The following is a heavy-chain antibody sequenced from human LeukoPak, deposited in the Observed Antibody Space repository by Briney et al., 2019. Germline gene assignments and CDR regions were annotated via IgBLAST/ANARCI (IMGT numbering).Heavy chain of an antibody. Sequence: PSETLSLTCTVSGYSISNGYYWGWVRQPPGKGLEWIGSIYHSGSTYYNPSLKSRVTISVDTSKNQFSLKLSSVTAADTAVYYCARVTSNYYLSGSFYTFDYWGQGTLVTVSS. J-gene: IGHJ4*02. CDR1: GYSISNGYY. V-gene: IGHV4-38-2*02. CDR2: IYHSGST. D-gene: IGHD3-10*01. CDR3: ARVTSNYYLSGSFYTFDY.